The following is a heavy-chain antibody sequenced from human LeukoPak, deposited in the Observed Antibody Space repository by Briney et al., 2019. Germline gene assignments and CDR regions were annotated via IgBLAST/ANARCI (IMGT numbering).Heavy chain of an antibody. CDR2: ISAYNGNT. J-gene: IGHJ6*02. CDR3: ARDCRGGGGSCYPGGDYYYGIDV. Sequence: ASVKVSCTASGYTFTSYGISWVRQAPGHGLEWMGWISAYNGNTNYAQKLQGRVTMTTDTSTSTAYMELRSLRSDDTAVYYCARDCRGGGGSCYPGGDYYYGIDVWGQGTTVTVSS. V-gene: IGHV1-18*01. D-gene: IGHD2-15*01. CDR1: GYTFTSYG.